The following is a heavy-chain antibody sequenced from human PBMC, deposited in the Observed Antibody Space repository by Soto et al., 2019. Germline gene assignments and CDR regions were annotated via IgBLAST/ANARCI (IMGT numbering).Heavy chain of an antibody. V-gene: IGHV1-8*01. CDR3: ARARCGDTVDY. J-gene: IGHJ4*02. D-gene: IGHD4-17*01. Sequence: QVQLVQSGAEVKKPGASVKVSCKASGYTFTSYDINWVRQATGQGLEWMGWMNANSGNTGYAQKFQGRVTMTMNTSISTAYMELSIRRSEYTAVYYCARARCGDTVDYWGQGTLVTVSS. CDR2: MNANSGNT. CDR1: GYTFTSYD.